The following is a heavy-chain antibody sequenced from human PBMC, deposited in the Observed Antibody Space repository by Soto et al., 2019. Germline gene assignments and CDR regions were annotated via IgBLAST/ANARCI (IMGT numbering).Heavy chain of an antibody. CDR3: VRWGGSYYESWFDP. CDR1: GFTFRNYG. Sequence: QVLLVESGGGVVQPGTSLRLSCEASGFTFRNYGMHWVRQAPGKGLEWVAVTSSDGSTKNYAASVKGRFFISSDNSKNTLYLQMSSLRAEDTALYYCVRWGGSYYESWFDPWGQGTLVIVSS. D-gene: IGHD1-26*01. CDR2: TSSDGSTK. J-gene: IGHJ5*02. V-gene: IGHV3-33*03.